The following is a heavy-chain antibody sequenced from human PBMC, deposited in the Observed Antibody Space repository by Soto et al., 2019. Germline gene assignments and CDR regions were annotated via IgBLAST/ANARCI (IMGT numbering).Heavy chain of an antibody. CDR1: GFTFSSYW. J-gene: IGHJ6*02. Sequence: EVQLVESGGGLVQPGGSLRLSCAASGFTFSSYWMSWVRQAPGKGLEWVANIKQDGSEKYYVDSVKGRFTISRDNAKNSLYLQMNSLRAEDTAVYYCANRDTSMVTRYYYGMDVWGQGTTVTVSS. V-gene: IGHV3-7*03. CDR3: ANRDTSMVTRYYYGMDV. D-gene: IGHD5-18*01. CDR2: IKQDGSEK.